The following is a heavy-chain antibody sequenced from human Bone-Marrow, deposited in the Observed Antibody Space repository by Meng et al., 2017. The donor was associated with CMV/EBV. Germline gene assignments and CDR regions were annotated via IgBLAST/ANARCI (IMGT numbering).Heavy chain of an antibody. CDR3: ARDRSRGYCSSTNCPDAFEI. V-gene: IGHV4-30-4*08. Sequence: SENLYLTCTVSGGSISSGDYYWSWIRQPPGKGLEWIGYIYYSGNTYYNPSLKSRVTISVDTSKNQFSLKLTSVTAADMAVYYCARDRSRGYCSSTNCPDAFEIWGQGPMVTVSS. D-gene: IGHD2-2*01. CDR1: GGSISSGDYY. J-gene: IGHJ3*02. CDR2: IYYSGNT.